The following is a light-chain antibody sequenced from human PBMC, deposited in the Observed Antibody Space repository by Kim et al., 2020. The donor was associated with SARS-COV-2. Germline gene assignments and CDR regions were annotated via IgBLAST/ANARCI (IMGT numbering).Light chain of an antibody. V-gene: IGLV2-14*03. Sequence: PGQSITISCTGTNNDIGRYNYVSWYQQHPGRAPRLVIFDVSRRPPGVSVRFSASKSGNTASLTISSLQADDEADYYCCSFTSRPSWVFGGGTQLTVL. CDR1: NNDIGRYNY. CDR2: DVS. J-gene: IGLJ7*01. CDR3: CSFTSRPSWV.